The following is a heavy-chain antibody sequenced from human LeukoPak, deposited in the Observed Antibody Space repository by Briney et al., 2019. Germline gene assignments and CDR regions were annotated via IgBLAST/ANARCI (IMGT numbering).Heavy chain of an antibody. CDR1: GFTFSSYW. V-gene: IGHV3-7*03. D-gene: IGHD2-15*01. Sequence: PGGSLRLSCAASGFTFSSYWMSWVRQAPGKGLEWVASIKQDGSEKYYVDSVKGRFTISRDNAKNSLYLQMNSLRAEDTAVYYCARVRCSGGSCYFDYFDYWGQGTLVTVSS. CDR3: ARVRCSGGSCYFDYFDY. CDR2: IKQDGSEK. J-gene: IGHJ4*02.